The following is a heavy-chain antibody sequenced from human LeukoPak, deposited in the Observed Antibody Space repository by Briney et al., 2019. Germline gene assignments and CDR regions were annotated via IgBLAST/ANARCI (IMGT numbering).Heavy chain of an antibody. CDR2: IYYSGST. CDR3: ARDGIYYGSGRNYYYGMDV. Sequence: SETLSLTCTVSGGSISSYYWSWIRQPPGKGLEWIGYIYYSGSTNYNPSLKSRVIISVDTSKNQFSLKLSSVTAADTAVYYCARDGIYYGSGRNYYYGMDVWGQGTTVTVSS. V-gene: IGHV4-59*01. D-gene: IGHD3-10*01. J-gene: IGHJ6*02. CDR1: GGSISSYY.